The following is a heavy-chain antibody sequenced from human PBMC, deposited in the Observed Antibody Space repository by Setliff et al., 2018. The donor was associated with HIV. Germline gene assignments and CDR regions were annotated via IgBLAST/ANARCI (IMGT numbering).Heavy chain of an antibody. CDR2: IYHSGTT. CDR1: GGAIDDINW. CDR3: ARPLKTSYNFWGDAFAI. V-gene: IGHV4-4*02. J-gene: IGHJ3*02. D-gene: IGHD3-3*01. Sequence: SETLSLTCAVSGGAIDDINWWNWVRQSPGKGLEWIGEIYHSGTTNYNPSLKSRVTISVDKSKNQFSLKLTSVTAADTAVYYCARPLKTSYNFWGDAFAIWGQGTMVTVSS.